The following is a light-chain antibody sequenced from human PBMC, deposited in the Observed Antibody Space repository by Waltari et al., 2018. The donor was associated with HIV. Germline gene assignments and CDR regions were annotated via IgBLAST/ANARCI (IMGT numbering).Light chain of an antibody. J-gene: IGLJ2*01. CDR2: EVS. CDR1: SSDVGGYNL. V-gene: IGLV2-23*02. CDR3: CAYAGSTTYVI. Sequence: QSALTQPASVSGSPGQSITISCTGTSSDVGGYNLVSWYQQHPGKAPKLMIYEVSKRPAWVSNRFSCSKSGNTASLTISGLQAEDGADYYCCAYAGSTTYVIFGGGTKLTVL.